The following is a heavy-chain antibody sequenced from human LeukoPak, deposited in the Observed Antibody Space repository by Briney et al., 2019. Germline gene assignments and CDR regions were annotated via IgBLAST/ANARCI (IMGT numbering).Heavy chain of an antibody. CDR2: ISGGSRTM. V-gene: IGHV3-11*01. CDR1: GFTFTDYY. Sequence: GGSLRLSCAASGFTFTDYYMNWIRQAPGKGLEWVSSISGGSRTMHYADSVKGRFTTSRDNAKNSLFLQMNSLRAEDTAVYYCARAGQSDYWGQGTLVTVSS. CDR3: ARAGQSDY. J-gene: IGHJ4*02.